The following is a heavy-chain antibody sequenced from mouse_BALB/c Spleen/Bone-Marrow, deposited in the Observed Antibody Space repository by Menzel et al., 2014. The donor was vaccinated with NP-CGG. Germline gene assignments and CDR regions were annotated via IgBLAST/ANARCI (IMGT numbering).Heavy chain of an antibody. CDR1: GFTFTDYY. Sequence: EVMLVESGGGLVQPGGSLRLSCATSGFTFTDYYMSWVRQPPGKALEWLGFIRNKANGYTTEYSASVKGRFTISRDNSQSILYLQMNTLRAEDSATYYCARDDYYAMDYWGQGTSGTVSS. J-gene: IGHJ4*01. V-gene: IGHV7-3*02. CDR2: IRNKANGYTT. CDR3: ARDDYYAMDY.